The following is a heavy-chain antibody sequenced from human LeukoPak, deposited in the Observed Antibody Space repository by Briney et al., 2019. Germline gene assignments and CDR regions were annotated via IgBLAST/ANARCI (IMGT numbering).Heavy chain of an antibody. V-gene: IGHV1-46*01. CDR1: GYTFTGYY. Sequence: ASVKVSCKASGYTFTGYYMHWVRQAPGQGLEWMGIISPSGGSTSYAQKFQGRVTITRNTSISTAYMELSSLRSEDTAVYYCARGNYGGNYYYYYMDVWGKGTTVTVSS. CDR2: ISPSGGST. CDR3: ARGNYGGNYYYYYMDV. D-gene: IGHD4-23*01. J-gene: IGHJ6*03.